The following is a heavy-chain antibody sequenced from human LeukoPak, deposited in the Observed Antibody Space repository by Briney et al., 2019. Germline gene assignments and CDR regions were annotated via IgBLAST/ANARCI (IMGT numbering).Heavy chain of an antibody. Sequence: GGSLRLSCVVSGFTFSNYAMSWVRQAPGKGLEWVSVISGGGSTTYYADSVKGRFTISRDNSKNTLYLQMNGLRADDTAIYYCAKVSIAAADTLRDYDYWGQGTLVTVSS. CDR2: ISGGGSTT. J-gene: IGHJ4*02. D-gene: IGHD6-13*01. V-gene: IGHV3-23*01. CDR3: AKVSIAAADTLRDYDY. CDR1: GFTFSNYA.